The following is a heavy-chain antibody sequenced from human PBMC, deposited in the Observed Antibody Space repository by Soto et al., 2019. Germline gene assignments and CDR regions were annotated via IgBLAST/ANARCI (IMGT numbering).Heavy chain of an antibody. J-gene: IGHJ4*02. D-gene: IGHD3-9*01. Sequence: SETLSLTCTVSGGSISTGDYYWSWIRQPPGKGLEWIGYIYKDGSTFYNPSLKSRVSLSLDTSSSRFSLRLRSVTAADTAFYYCVREGTSSLATGYYDSWGPGNLVTVSS. CDR3: VREGTSSLATGYYDS. CDR2: IYKDGST. CDR1: GGSISTGDYY. V-gene: IGHV4-30-4*01.